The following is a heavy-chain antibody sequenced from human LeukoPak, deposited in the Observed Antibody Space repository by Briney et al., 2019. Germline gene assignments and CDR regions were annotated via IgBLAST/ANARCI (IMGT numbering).Heavy chain of an antibody. D-gene: IGHD3-22*01. CDR1: GFTFSSYG. J-gene: IGHJ4*02. Sequence: PGGSLRLSCAASGFTFSSYGMHWVRQAPGKGLEWVAFIRYDGSNKYYADSVKGRFTIYRDNSKNTLYLQMNSLRAEDTAVYYCAKDDPGGYYYFDYWGQGTLVTVSS. CDR2: IRYDGSNK. CDR3: AKDDPGGYYYFDY. V-gene: IGHV3-30*02.